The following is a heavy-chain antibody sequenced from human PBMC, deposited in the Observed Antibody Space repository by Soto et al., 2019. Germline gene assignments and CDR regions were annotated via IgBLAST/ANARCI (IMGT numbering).Heavy chain of an antibody. D-gene: IGHD4-17*01. CDR1: GGSISSGDYY. CDR3: VRLPLGDNVPNAFDI. V-gene: IGHV4-30-4*01. Sequence: QVQLQESGPGLVKPSQTLSLTCTVSGGSISSGDYYWSWIRQPPGKGLEWIGYINYSGSTYYSPSLKSRVTISVDTSKNQFSLKLNSVTAADTAIYFCVRLPLGDNVPNAFDIWGQGTMVTVSS. J-gene: IGHJ3*02. CDR2: INYSGST.